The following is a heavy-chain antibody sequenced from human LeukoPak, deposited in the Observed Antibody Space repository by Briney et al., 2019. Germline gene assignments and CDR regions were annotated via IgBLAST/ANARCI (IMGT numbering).Heavy chain of an antibody. V-gene: IGHV4-34*01. D-gene: IGHD3-10*01. Sequence: SETLSLTCAVYGGSVSGYYWSWIRQAPGKGLEWIGEINHSGSTNYNPSLKSRVTISVDTSKNQFSLKLSSVTAADTAVYYCARGRDGSGGERNWFDPWGQGTLVTVSS. J-gene: IGHJ5*02. CDR2: INHSGST. CDR3: ARGRDGSGGERNWFDP. CDR1: GGSVSGYY.